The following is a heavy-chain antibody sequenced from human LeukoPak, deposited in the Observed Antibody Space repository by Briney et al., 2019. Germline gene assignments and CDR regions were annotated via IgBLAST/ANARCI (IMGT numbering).Heavy chain of an antibody. V-gene: IGHV4-39*07. Sequence: SETLSLTRTVSGGSISSSSYYWGWIRQPPGKGLEWIGSIYYSGSTYYNPSLKSRVTISVDTSKNQFSLKLSSVTAADTAVYYCASGYYDSSAAFDPWGQGTLVTVSS. CDR1: GGSISSSSYY. CDR2: IYYSGST. D-gene: IGHD3-22*01. CDR3: ASGYYDSSAAFDP. J-gene: IGHJ5*02.